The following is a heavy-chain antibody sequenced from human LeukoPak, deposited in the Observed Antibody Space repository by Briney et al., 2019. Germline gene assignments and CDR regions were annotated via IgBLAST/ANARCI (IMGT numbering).Heavy chain of an antibody. Sequence: SVKVSCKASGGTFSSYAISWVRQAPGQGLEWMGGIIPIFGTANYAQKFQDRLTITADKSTDTAYMELSSLRSDDTAVYYCARSGGTSWYASLFYWGQGTLVTVSS. CDR2: IIPIFGTA. D-gene: IGHD6-13*01. CDR1: GGTFSSYA. J-gene: IGHJ4*02. V-gene: IGHV1-69*06. CDR3: ARSGGTSWYASLFY.